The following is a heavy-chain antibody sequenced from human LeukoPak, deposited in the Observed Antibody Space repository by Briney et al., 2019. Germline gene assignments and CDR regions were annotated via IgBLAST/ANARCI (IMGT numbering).Heavy chain of an antibody. CDR2: IWYDGSNE. V-gene: IGHV3-33*06. CDR1: GFSISNYG. D-gene: IGHD6-13*01. J-gene: IGHJ4*02. Sequence: GRSLRLSCAASGFSISNYGMHWVRQAPGKGLEWVPVIWYDGSNEYYADSVKGRFTISRDNSKNTLYLQMNSLRAEDTAVYYCAKRPHSSSWESDYWGQGTLVTVSS. CDR3: AKRPHSSSWESDY.